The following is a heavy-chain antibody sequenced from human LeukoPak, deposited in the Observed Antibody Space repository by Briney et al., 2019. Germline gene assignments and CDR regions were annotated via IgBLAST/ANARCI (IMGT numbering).Heavy chain of an antibody. CDR3: AKDRVPYDTAMAWY. V-gene: IGHV3-23*01. D-gene: IGHD5-18*01. J-gene: IGHJ4*02. CDR1: GFSFNNYA. Sequence: PGGSLRLSCAASGFSFNNYAMSWVRQAPGKGLEWVSAISGSSDNTYYADSVKGRFTISRDNSKNTLYLQMNSLRAEDTAVYYCAKDRVPYDTAMAWYWGQGTLVTVSS. CDR2: ISGSSDNT.